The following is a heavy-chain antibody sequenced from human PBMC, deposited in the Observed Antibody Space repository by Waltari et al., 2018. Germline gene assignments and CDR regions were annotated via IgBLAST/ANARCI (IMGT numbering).Heavy chain of an antibody. CDR1: RGSIRSHY. J-gene: IGHJ6*02. V-gene: IGHV4-59*11. D-gene: IGHD2-2*01. CDR2: IYYNGAT. Sequence: QVHLQESGPGQVKPSETLSLTCDVSRGSIRSHYWCWIRRPPGKGLEWIGYIYYNGATNYNPSLMSRVTISVDTAKNQFSLKLSSVTAADTAVYYCARDRVVPADEPDYYGLDVWGQGTTVTVSS. CDR3: ARDRVVPADEPDYYGLDV.